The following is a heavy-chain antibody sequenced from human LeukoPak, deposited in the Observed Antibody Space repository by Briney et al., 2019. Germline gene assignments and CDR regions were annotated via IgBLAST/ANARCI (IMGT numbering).Heavy chain of an antibody. Sequence: ASVKVSCKASGYTFTSYGISWVRQMPGKGLEWMGIIYPGDSDTRYSPSFQGQVTISADKSISTAYLQWNNLKASDTAMYYCARDNYFDHWGQGTPVSVSS. D-gene: IGHD5-24*01. CDR3: ARDNYFDH. V-gene: IGHV5-51*01. CDR2: IYPGDSDT. CDR1: GYTFTSYG. J-gene: IGHJ4*02.